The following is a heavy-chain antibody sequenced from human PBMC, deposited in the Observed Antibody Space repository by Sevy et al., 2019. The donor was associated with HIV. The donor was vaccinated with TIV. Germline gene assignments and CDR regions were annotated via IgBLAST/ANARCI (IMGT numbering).Heavy chain of an antibody. CDR1: GFTFSDYY. CDR2: ISGSDGII. CDR3: ARDHVKDGDLGDYYYYAMDV. J-gene: IGHJ6*02. V-gene: IGHV3-11*01. D-gene: IGHD4-17*01. Sequence: GGSLRLSCAASGFTFSDYYMSWIRQAPGKGLEWISYISGSDGIIYYPDSVKGRFTVSRDNSKNSLYLQMSSLRAEDTAVYYCARDHVKDGDLGDYYYYAMDVWGQGTTVTVSS.